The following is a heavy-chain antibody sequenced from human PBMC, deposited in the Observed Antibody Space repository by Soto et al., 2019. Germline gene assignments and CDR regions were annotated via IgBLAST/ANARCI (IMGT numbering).Heavy chain of an antibody. CDR2: VYTTGST. D-gene: IGHD1-26*01. CDR3: AREGASGFGMDV. Sequence: PSETLSLTCNVSGGSIRSYYWSWVRQPAGKALEWIGRVYTTGSTNYNPSLRSRVSISVDTSKNQFSLTVTSVTAADTAVYYCAREGASGFGMDVWGQGTTVTV. CDR1: GGSIRSYY. V-gene: IGHV4-4*07. J-gene: IGHJ6*02.